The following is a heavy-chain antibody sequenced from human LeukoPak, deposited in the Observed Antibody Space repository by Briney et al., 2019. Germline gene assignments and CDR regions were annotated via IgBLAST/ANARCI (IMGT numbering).Heavy chain of an antibody. CDR3: ARDWSDILTGYYNNWFDP. D-gene: IGHD3-9*01. CDR1: GGTFSSYA. J-gene: IGHJ5*02. V-gene: IGHV1-69*06. Sequence: GASVKVSCKASGGTFSSYAISWVRQAPGQGLEWMGRIIPIFGTANYAQKCQGRVTITADKSTSTAYMALSSLSSEDTAVYYGARDWSDILTGYYNNWFDPWGQGTLVTVSS. CDR2: IIPIFGTA.